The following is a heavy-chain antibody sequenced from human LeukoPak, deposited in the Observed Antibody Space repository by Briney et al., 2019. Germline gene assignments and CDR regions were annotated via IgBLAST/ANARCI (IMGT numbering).Heavy chain of an antibody. J-gene: IGHJ5*02. CDR2: IIPILGIA. CDR3: ARTKYCSGGSCYGTIDP. V-gene: IGHV1-69*04. CDR1: GGTFSSYA. Sequence: ASMKVSCKASGGTFSSYAISWVRQAPGQGLEWMGRIIPILGIANYAQKFQGRVTITADKSTSTAYMELSSLRSEDTAVYYCARTKYCSGGSCYGTIDPWGQGTLVTVSS. D-gene: IGHD2-15*01.